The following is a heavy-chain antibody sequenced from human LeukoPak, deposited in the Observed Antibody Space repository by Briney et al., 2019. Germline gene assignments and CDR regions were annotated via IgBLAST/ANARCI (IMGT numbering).Heavy chain of an antibody. Sequence: SETLSLTCTVSGGSITNNNFYWSWIRQPPGKGLEWIGEINSSGDTNYNPSLKSRVTISVDTSKNQFSLKLTSVTAADTAVYYCARDARFGELVDYWGQGTLVTVSS. CDR1: GGSITNNNFY. CDR3: ARDARFGELVDY. J-gene: IGHJ4*02. CDR2: INSSGDT. V-gene: IGHV4-39*02. D-gene: IGHD3-10*01.